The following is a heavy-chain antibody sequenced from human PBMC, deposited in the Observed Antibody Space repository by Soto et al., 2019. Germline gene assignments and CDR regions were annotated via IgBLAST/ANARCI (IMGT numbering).Heavy chain of an antibody. CDR1: GFTVSSNY. CDR2: IYSGGST. CDR3: ARGYSYGPPGTPNWFDP. D-gene: IGHD5-18*01. V-gene: IGHV3-66*01. J-gene: IGHJ5*02. Sequence: GGSLRLSCAASGFTVSSNYMSWVRQAPGKGLEWVSVIYSGGSTYYADSVQDRFTISRDNSKNTLYLQMNSLRAEDTAVYYCARGYSYGPPGTPNWFDPWGQGTLVTVSS.